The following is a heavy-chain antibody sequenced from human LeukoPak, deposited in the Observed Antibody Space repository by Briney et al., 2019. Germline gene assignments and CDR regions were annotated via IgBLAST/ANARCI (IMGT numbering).Heavy chain of an antibody. CDR3: ARGYYYVSGSYSFFDY. Sequence: PSESLSLTCTVSSGSISSTSSYWGWIRQPPGKGLEWIGNIYYTGTTYCNPSLKSRVTISVDTSKNQFSLKLSSVTAADTAVYYCARGYYYVSGSYSFFDYWGQGTLVTVSS. J-gene: IGHJ4*02. CDR2: IYYTGTT. D-gene: IGHD3-10*01. V-gene: IGHV4-39*01. CDR1: SGSISSTSSY.